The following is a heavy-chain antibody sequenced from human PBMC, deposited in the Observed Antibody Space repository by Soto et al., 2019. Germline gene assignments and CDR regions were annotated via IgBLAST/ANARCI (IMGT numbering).Heavy chain of an antibody. CDR2: IIPIFGTA. D-gene: IGHD5-18*01. Sequence: QVQLVQSGAEVKKPGSSVKVSCKASGGTFSSYAXXXVRXXXXXGLEWMGGIIPIFGTANYAQKFQGRVTITADESTSTAYMELSSLRSEDTAVYYCARDFLXTAMXXXXXXGXXXXXXXXXXXXXXDVWGQGTTVTVSS. CDR1: GGTFSSYA. CDR3: ARDFLXTAMXXXXXXGXXXXXXXXXXXXXXDV. J-gene: IGHJ6*02. V-gene: IGHV1-69*01.